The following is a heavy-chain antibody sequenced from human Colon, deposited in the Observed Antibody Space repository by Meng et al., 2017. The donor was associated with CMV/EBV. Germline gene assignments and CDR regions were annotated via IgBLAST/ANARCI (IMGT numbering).Heavy chain of an antibody. CDR1: GFTFSSYW. V-gene: IGHV3-74*01. D-gene: IGHD3-10*01. J-gene: IGHJ6*02. CDR2: MNSDGTTT. Sequence: GESLKISCAASGFTFSSYWMHWVRQAPGKGLVWVSRMNSDGTTTNYADSVKGRFTISRDSAKNTVYLQMISLRAEDTAVYYCARDRLIGSGTGGLDVWGQGTTVTVSS. CDR3: ARDRLIGSGTGGLDV.